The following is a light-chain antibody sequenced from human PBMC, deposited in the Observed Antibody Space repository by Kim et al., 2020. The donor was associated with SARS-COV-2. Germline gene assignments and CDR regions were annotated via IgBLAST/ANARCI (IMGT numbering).Light chain of an antibody. CDR3: QQYSTYHT. V-gene: IGKV1-5*03. CDR1: QTISNW. Sequence: DIQMTQSPSTLSASVGDRVTITCRASQTISNWLAWYQQKPGKAPKLLIYKASNLQSGVPSRFSGSGSGTEFTLTVSSLQPDDFATYFCQQYSTYHTFGQGTKLEI. J-gene: IGKJ2*01. CDR2: KAS.